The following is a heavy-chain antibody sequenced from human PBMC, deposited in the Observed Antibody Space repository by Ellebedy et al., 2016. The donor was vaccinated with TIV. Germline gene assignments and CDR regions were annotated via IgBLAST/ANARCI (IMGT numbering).Heavy chain of an antibody. J-gene: IGHJ3*02. V-gene: IGHV3-30*18. CDR1: GFTFSSYG. D-gene: IGHD2-2*01. CDR2: ISYDGSSK. CDR3: AKGGLVPAAFWFGAFDI. Sequence: GESLKISCAASGFTFSSYGMHWVRQAPGKGLEWVAVISYDGSSKYYADPVKGRFTISRDNSKNTLYLQMNSLRTEDTAVYYCAKGGLVPAAFWFGAFDIWGQGTMVTVSS.